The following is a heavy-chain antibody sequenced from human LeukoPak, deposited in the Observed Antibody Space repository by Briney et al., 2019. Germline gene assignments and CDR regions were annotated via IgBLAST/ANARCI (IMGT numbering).Heavy chain of an antibody. CDR3: AKDQVLRYFDWLVSNYFDY. V-gene: IGHV3-23*01. J-gene: IGHJ4*02. CDR1: GFTFSNSD. Sequence: PGGSLRLSCAASGFTFSNSDMNWVRQAPGKGLEWVSAISGSGGSTYYADSVKGRFAISRDNSKNTLYLQMNSLRAEDTAVYYCAKDQVLRYFDWLVSNYFDYWGQGTLVTVSS. CDR2: ISGSGGST. D-gene: IGHD3-9*01.